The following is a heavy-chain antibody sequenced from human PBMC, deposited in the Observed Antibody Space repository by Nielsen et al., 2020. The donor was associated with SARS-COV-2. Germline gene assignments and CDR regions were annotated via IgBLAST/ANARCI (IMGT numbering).Heavy chain of an antibody. CDR1: GGTFSSYA. J-gene: IGHJ3*02. CDR2: IIPIFGTA. CDR3: ARGRSPTRTDAFDI. V-gene: IGHV1-69*13. D-gene: IGHD6-13*01. Sequence: SVKVSCKASGGTFSSYAISWVRQAPGQGLEWMGGIIPIFGTANYAQKFQGRVTITADESTSTAYMELSSLRSEDTAVYYCARGRSPTRTDAFDIWGQGTIVTVS.